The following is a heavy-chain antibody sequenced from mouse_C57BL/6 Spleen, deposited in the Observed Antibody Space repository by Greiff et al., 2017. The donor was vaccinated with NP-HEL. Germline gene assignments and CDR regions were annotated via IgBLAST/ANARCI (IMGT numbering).Heavy chain of an antibody. J-gene: IGHJ3*01. CDR2: IDPSDSET. V-gene: IGHV1-52*01. CDR1: GYTFTSYW. CDR3: ARHSLGGCAY. Sequence: QVQLQQPGAELVRPGSSVKLSCKASGYTFTSYWMHWVKQRPIQGLEWIGNIDPSDSETHYNQKFKDKATLTVDKSSSTAYMQLSSRTSEDSAVYYCARHSLGGCAYWGQGTLVTVSA. D-gene: IGHD3-1*01.